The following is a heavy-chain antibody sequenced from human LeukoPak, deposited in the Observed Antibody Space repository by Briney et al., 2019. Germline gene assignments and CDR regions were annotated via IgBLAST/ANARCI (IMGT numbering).Heavy chain of an antibody. V-gene: IGHV1-18*04. CDR2: ISAYNGNT. Sequence: ASVKVSCKASGYTFPIYGISWVRQATGQGLEWMGWISAYNGNTNYAQKLQGRVTMTTDTSTSTAYMELRSLRSDDTAVCYCARDPYGSRSYYNSLFEYWGQGTLVTVSS. CDR1: GYTFPIYG. CDR3: ARDPYGSRSYYNSLFEY. J-gene: IGHJ4*02. D-gene: IGHD3-10*01.